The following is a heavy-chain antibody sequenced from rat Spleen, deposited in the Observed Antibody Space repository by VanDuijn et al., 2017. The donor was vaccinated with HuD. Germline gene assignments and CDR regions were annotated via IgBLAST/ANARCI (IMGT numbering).Heavy chain of an antibody. Sequence: EVQLVESGGGLVQPGRSLKLSCAASGFTFSSFAMAWVRQVPKKGLEWVATITSAGGNTYYPDSVKGRFTISRDNAETTLYLQMDSLRPEDTATYYCAKRGWYYFDYWGQVVMVTVSS. CDR1: GFTFSSFA. J-gene: IGHJ2*01. CDR3: AKRGWYYFDY. CDR2: ITSAGGNT. V-gene: IGHV5S13*01.